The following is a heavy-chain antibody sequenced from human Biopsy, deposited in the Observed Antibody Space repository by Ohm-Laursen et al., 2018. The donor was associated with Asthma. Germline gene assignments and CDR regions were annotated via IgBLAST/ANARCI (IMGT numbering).Heavy chain of an antibody. V-gene: IGHV3-30-3*01. CDR3: SRDTLGYYFDI. CDR1: GTHFGSYN. Sequence: SLRLSCAASGTHFGSYNMHWARQAPGKGLEWVAVITFDGSTQHYGDSVEGRFTISRDNSKNMLFLQMNSLRAEDTAVYYCSRDTLGYYFDIWGQGTQVTVSS. D-gene: IGHD6-13*01. J-gene: IGHJ4*02. CDR2: ITFDGSTQ.